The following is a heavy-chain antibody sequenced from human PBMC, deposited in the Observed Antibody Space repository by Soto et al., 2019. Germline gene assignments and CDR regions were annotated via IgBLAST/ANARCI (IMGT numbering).Heavy chain of an antibody. D-gene: IGHD3-10*01. Sequence: SETLSLTCTVPGGSISSSFWRWIRQPPGKGLEWIGYIYYSGSTNYNPSLKSRVTISVDTSKNQFSLKLSSVTAADTAVYYCARVWGGAFDFWGQGTMVT. J-gene: IGHJ3*01. V-gene: IGHV4-59*01. CDR3: ARVWGGAFDF. CDR1: GGSISSSF. CDR2: IYYSGST.